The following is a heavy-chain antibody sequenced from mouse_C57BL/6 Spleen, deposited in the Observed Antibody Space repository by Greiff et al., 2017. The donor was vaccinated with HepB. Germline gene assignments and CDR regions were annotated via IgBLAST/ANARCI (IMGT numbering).Heavy chain of an antibody. D-gene: IGHD2-5*01. CDR1: GYTFTSYW. CDR2: IHPNSGST. V-gene: IGHV1-64*01. Sequence: QVQLQQPGAELVKPGASVKLSCKASGYTFTSYWMHWVKQRPGQGLEWIGMIHPNSGSTNYNEKFKSKATLTVDKSSSTAYMQLSSLTSEDSAVYYCARSRGSNSYYFVYGGQGTTLTVSS. CDR3: ARSRGSNSYYFVY. J-gene: IGHJ2*01.